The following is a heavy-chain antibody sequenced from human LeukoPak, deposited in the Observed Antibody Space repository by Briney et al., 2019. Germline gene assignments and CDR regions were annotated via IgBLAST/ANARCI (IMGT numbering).Heavy chain of an antibody. D-gene: IGHD1-26*01. CDR1: GFTFINAW. V-gene: IGHV3-15*01. CDR3: TTDGVGVEGATYDN. Sequence: GGPLRLSCAASGFTFINAWMAWVRQAPGKGLEWVGRIKAKAHGGTIEYAAPVKGRFTISRDDSKNTLYLQMNSLKTEDTAVYYCTTDGVGVEGATYDNWGQGTLVSVSS. CDR2: IKAKAHGGTI. J-gene: IGHJ4*02.